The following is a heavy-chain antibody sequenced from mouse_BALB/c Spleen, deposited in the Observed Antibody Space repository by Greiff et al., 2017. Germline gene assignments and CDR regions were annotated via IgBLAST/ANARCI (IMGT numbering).Heavy chain of an antibody. Sequence: QVHVKQSGAELAKPGASVKMSCKASGYTFTSYWMHWVKQRPGQGLEWIGYINPSTGYTEYNQKFKDKATLTADKSSSTAYMQLSSLTSEDSAVYYCARPLWLRRDFDYWGQGTTLTVSS. V-gene: IGHV1-7*01. D-gene: IGHD2-2*01. CDR2: INPSTGYT. CDR3: ARPLWLRRDFDY. CDR1: GYTFTSYW. J-gene: IGHJ2*01.